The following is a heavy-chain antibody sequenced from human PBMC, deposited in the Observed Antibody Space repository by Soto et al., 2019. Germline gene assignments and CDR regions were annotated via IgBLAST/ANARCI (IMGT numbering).Heavy chain of an antibody. J-gene: IGHJ6*02. V-gene: IGHV4-61*08. D-gene: IGHD6-19*01. Sequence: KASETLSLTCTVSGDSVSSGGYYWSWIRQPPGKGLEWIGYIYSSGSANYSPSLKSRVTISRDTSKNQISLKVASVTAADTAGYYCARGFSSVSMDAGGQGTTVTVSS. CDR2: IYSSGSA. CDR1: GDSVSSGGYY. CDR3: ARGFSSVSMDA.